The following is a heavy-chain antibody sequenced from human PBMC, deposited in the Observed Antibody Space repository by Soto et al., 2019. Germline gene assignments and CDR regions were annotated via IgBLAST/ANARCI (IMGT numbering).Heavy chain of an antibody. CDR1: GGSISSGGYY. CDR3: ARGRLKASYYDILTGYPLDAFDI. J-gene: IGHJ3*02. CDR2: IYYSGST. D-gene: IGHD3-9*01. Sequence: PSETLSLTCTVSGGSISSGGYYWSWIRQHPGKGLEWIGYIYYSGSTYYNPSLKSRVTISVDTSKNQFSLKLSSVTAADTAVYYCARGRLKASYYDILTGYPLDAFDIWGQGTMVTVSS. V-gene: IGHV4-31*03.